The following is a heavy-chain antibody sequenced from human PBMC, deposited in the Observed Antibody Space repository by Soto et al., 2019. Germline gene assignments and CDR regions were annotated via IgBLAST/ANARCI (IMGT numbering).Heavy chain of an antibody. CDR2: IYWDDDK. CDR3: AHRFEWYYFDY. D-gene: IGHD3-9*01. J-gene: IGHJ4*02. V-gene: IGHV2-5*02. CDR1: GFSLSTTEVG. Sequence: QITLKESGPTLVKPTQTLTLTCTFSGFSLSTTEVGVAWIRQPPGKALEWLALIYWDDDKRYSPSLKSRLTITKENSKNQVVLRMTIMDPVDTATYYWAHRFEWYYFDYWGQGTLVTVSS.